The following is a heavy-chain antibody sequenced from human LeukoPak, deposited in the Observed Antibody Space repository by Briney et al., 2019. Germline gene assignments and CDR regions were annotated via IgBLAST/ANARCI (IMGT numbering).Heavy chain of an antibody. J-gene: IGHJ4*02. CDR2: FDPEDGET. D-gene: IGHD6-19*01. Sequence: ASVTVSCKVSGYTLTELSMHWVRQAPGKGLEWMGGFDPEDGETIYAQKFQGRVTMTEDTSTDTAYMELSSLRSEDTAVYYCATDLSSGWYLGYWGQGTLVTVSS. CDR3: ATDLSSGWYLGY. V-gene: IGHV1-24*01. CDR1: GYTLTELS.